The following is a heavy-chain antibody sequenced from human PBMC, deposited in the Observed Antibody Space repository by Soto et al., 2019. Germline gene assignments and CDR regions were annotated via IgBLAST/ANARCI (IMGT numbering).Heavy chain of an antibody. CDR1: GYKFINHY. CDR3: ARDSSASATSYSFDN. D-gene: IGHD6-25*01. J-gene: IGHJ4*02. Sequence: ASVKVSCKASGYKFINHYMHWVRQVPGVGLEWMGIINPNGGGTDYSQKFQGKVTMTRDTSANTVHLELSSLRSEDTGVYFCARDSSASATSYSFDNWGRGTLVTFPS. V-gene: IGHV1-46*01. CDR2: INPNGGGT.